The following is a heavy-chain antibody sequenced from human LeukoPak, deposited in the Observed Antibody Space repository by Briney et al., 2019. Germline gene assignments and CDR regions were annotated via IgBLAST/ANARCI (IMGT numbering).Heavy chain of an antibody. D-gene: IGHD2-2*01. Sequence: ASVKVSCKASGYIFTAYYMYWVRQAPGQGLEWMGWINPNTGGTNYAQKFQGRVTMTRDTSISTAYMELNGLRSDDTAVYYCVRGLCTGTICYVFDYWGQGTLVTVSS. J-gene: IGHJ4*02. CDR2: INPNTGGT. V-gene: IGHV1-2*02. CDR3: VRGLCTGTICYVFDY. CDR1: GYIFTAYY.